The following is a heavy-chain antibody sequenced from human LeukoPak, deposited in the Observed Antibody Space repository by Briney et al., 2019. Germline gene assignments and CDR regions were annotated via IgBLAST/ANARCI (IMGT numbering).Heavy chain of an antibody. CDR3: ARSLSSGWYCYFDY. V-gene: IGHV4-4*02. CDR2: IYHSGST. Sequence: SETLSLTCAVSGGSISSSNWWSWVRQPPGEGLEWIGEIYHSGSTNYNPSLKSRVTISVDKSKNQFSLKLSSVTAADTAVYYCARSLSSGWYCYFDYWGQGTLVTVSS. D-gene: IGHD6-19*01. CDR1: GGSISSSNW. J-gene: IGHJ4*02.